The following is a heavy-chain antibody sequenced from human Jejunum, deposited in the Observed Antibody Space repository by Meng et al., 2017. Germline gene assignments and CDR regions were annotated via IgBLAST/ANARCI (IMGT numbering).Heavy chain of an antibody. CDR2: IYHSGTT. J-gene: IGHJ1*01. CDR1: ADSISSSYS. V-gene: IGHV4-4*02. Sequence: HAQLEVAGPVLVTPWGTVSLTCAFSADSISSSYSWSWVRQSPGKGLVWIVEIYHSGTTNYNPSLKSRVTLSVDKSKNQFSLYLSSVTAADTAVYFCARDFEALNGVWGQGTLVTVSS. CDR3: ARDFEALNGV. D-gene: IGHD2-8*01.